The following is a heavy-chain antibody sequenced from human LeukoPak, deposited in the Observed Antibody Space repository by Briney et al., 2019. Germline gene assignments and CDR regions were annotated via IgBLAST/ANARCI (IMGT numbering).Heavy chain of an antibody. J-gene: IGHJ4*02. V-gene: IGHV3-23*01. CDR1: GLTFSIYA. Sequence: PGGSLRISCAASGLTFSIYAMAWVGQVPCNVLDWVSAISGSGKDTYYADSVKGRFTISRDISKNTLYLQMNSLRAEDTAVYYCARNLNSGSYYYFDYWGQGTLVTVSS. D-gene: IGHD1-26*01. CDR3: ARNLNSGSYYYFDY. CDR2: ISGSGKDT.